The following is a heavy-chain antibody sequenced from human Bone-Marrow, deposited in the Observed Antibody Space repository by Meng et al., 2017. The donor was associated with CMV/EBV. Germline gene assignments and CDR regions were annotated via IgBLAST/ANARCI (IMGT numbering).Heavy chain of an antibody. J-gene: IGHJ6*02. Sequence: GESLKISCAASGFTLSSDWMSWVRQAPGKGLEWVANIKQDGSGKYYVDSVKGRFTISRDNAKNSLYLQMNSLRAEDTAVYYCAREGASYGYWGNYYYGMDVWGQGTTVTVSS. V-gene: IGHV3-7*01. D-gene: IGHD5-18*01. CDR2: IKQDGSGK. CDR3: AREGASYGYWGNYYYGMDV. CDR1: GFTLSSDW.